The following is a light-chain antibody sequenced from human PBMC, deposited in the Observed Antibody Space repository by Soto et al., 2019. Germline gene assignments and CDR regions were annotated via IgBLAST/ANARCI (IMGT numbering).Light chain of an antibody. CDR1: SSDVGGYNY. J-gene: IGLJ2*01. Sequence: QSALTQPASVSGSPGQSITISCTGTSSDVGGYNYVSWYQQPPGKAPKLMIYEVSYRPSGVSNRFSGSKSGNTASLTISGLQAEDEANYYCSSYTSSSIPGVFGGGTKLTVI. CDR3: SSYTSSSIPGV. CDR2: EVS. V-gene: IGLV2-14*01.